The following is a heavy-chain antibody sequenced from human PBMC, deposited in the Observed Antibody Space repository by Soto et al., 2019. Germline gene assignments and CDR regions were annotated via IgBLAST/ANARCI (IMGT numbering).Heavy chain of an antibody. J-gene: IGHJ4*02. CDR2: IYYSGST. Sequence: LSLTCTVSGGSISSGGYYWSWIRQHPGKGLGWIGYIYYSGSTYYNPSLKSRVTISVDTSKNQFSLKLSSVTAADTAVYYWARDEAAAGHTFDYWGQGTLVTVSS. V-gene: IGHV4-31*03. D-gene: IGHD6-13*01. CDR3: ARDEAAAGHTFDY. CDR1: GGSISSGGYY.